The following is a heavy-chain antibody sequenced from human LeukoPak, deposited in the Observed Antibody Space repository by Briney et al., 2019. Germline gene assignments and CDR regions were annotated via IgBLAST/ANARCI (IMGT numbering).Heavy chain of an antibody. D-gene: IGHD3-10*01. CDR3: ARDLGIDYGSVDN. CDR1: GFTFDDYA. Sequence: GRSLRLSCAASGFTFDDYARHWVRQAPGKGLEWVSGISWNSGSIGYADSVKGRFTISRDNAKNSLYLQMNSLRAEDTAVYYCARDLGIDYGSVDNWGQGTLVTVSS. CDR2: ISWNSGSI. V-gene: IGHV3-9*01. J-gene: IGHJ4*02.